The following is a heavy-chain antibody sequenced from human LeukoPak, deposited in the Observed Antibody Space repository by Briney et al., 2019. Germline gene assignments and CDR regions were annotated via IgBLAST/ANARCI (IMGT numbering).Heavy chain of an antibody. Sequence: QTLSLTCAISGDSVSSNSVTWNWIRPSPSRGLEWLGRTYYRSTWYNDYAVSVRGRITVNPDTSKNQFSLHLNSVTPEDTAVYYCARRLTQYDCFDPWGQGILVTVSS. J-gene: IGHJ5*02. CDR3: ARRLTQYDCFDP. CDR2: TYYRSTWYN. V-gene: IGHV6-1*01. CDR1: GDSVSSNSVT. D-gene: IGHD2-2*01.